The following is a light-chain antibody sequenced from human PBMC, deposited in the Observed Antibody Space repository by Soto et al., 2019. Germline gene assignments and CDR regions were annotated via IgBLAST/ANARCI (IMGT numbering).Light chain of an antibody. CDR3: SSYTSSSTPYV. V-gene: IGLV2-14*01. Sequence: QSALTQPASVSGSPGQSITISCTGTSSDVGGYNYVSWYQQHPGKAPKLMIYEVSNRPSGVSNRFPGSKSGNTASLTISGLQAEEEADYYCSSYTSSSTPYVFGTGIKVTVL. CDR2: EVS. CDR1: SSDVGGYNY. J-gene: IGLJ1*01.